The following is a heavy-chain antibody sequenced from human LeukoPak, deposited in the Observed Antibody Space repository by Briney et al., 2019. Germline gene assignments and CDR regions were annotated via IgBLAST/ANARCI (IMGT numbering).Heavy chain of an antibody. Sequence: XXCXXSGFTFSSYAMHWVRQAPGKGLEWVAVISYDGSNKYYADSVKGRFTISRDNSKNTLYLQMNSLRAEDTAVYYCAREDYDILTGYYNSIDYWGQGTLVTVSS. CDR3: AREDYDILTGYYNSIDY. CDR2: ISYDGSNK. V-gene: IGHV3-30*04. J-gene: IGHJ4*02. D-gene: IGHD3-9*01. CDR1: GFTFSSYA.